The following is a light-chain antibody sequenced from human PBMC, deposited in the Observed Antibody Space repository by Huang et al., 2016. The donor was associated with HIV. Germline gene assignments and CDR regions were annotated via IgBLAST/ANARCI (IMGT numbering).Light chain of an antibody. CDR2: GAS. J-gene: IGKJ4*01. CDR1: QNINNN. CDR3: QQSNDWPLT. V-gene: IGKV3-15*01. Sequence: EIVMTQSPGTLSVSPGERATLSCRASQNINNNLAWYQQKPGQAPRLFIYGASTRATGSPARFSGSGSGTEFTLTISSLQSEDFAVYYCQQSNDWPLTFGGGTKVEIK.